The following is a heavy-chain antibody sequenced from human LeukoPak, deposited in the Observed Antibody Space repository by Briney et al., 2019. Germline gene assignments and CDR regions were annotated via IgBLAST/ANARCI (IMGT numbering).Heavy chain of an antibody. Sequence: SVKVSCKASGYTFTGYYMHWVRQAPGQGLEWMGWINPNSGGTNYAQKFQGRVTMTRDTSISTAYMELSRLRSDDTAVYYCARPYLRRRLYFDYWGQGTLVTVSS. V-gene: IGHV1-2*02. CDR2: INPNSGGT. D-gene: IGHD3-16*01. J-gene: IGHJ4*02. CDR1: GYTFTGYY. CDR3: ARPYLRRRLYFDY.